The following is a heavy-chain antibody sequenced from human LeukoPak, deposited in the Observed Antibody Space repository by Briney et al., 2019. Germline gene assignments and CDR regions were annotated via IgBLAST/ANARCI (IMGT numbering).Heavy chain of an antibody. CDR2: IYSGGST. J-gene: IGHJ6*02. CDR1: GFTVSSNY. V-gene: IGHV3-66*02. Sequence: GGSLRLSCAASGFTVSSNYMSWVRQAPGKGPEWVSVIYSGGSTYYADSVKGRFTISRDNSKNTLYLQMNSLRAEDTAVYYCSSTSCTMCGMDVWGQGTTVTVSS. CDR3: SSTSCTMCGMDV. D-gene: IGHD2-2*01.